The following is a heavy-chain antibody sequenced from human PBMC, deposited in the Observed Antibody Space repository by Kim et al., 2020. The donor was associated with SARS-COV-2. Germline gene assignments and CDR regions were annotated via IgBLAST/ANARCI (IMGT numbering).Heavy chain of an antibody. J-gene: IGHJ3*02. CDR2: ISDDGRST. D-gene: IGHD3-16*01. Sequence: GGSLRLSCAASGFTFKTHSMDWVRQVPGGGLAWLSYISDDGRSTHYADSVKGRFTISRDDAKNSVFLQMNSLRDGDTAVYYCASDGLGVLPGDALDMLGQGTMVTVSS. V-gene: IGHV3-48*02. CDR1: GFTFKTHS. CDR3: ASDGLGVLPGDALDM.